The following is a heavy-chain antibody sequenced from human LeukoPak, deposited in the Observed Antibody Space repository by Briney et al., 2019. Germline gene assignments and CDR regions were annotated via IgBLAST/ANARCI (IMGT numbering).Heavy chain of an antibody. Sequence: SVKVSCKASGGTFSSYAISWVRQAPGQGLEWMGRIIPIFGTANYAQKFQGRVTMTRNTSISTAYMELSSLRSEDTAVYYCARPRRTYYYDSDAFDIWGQGTMVTVSS. J-gene: IGHJ3*02. D-gene: IGHD3-22*01. CDR1: GGTFSSYA. CDR3: ARPRRTYYYDSDAFDI. CDR2: IIPIFGTA. V-gene: IGHV1-69*05.